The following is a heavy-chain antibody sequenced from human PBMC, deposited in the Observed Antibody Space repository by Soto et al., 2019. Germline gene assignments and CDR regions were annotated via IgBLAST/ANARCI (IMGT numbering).Heavy chain of an antibody. CDR2: IYWDDDK. CDR3: AHIRGNILDY. J-gene: IGHJ4*01. D-gene: IGHD3-10*01. Sequence: AGRTRGNPTQTLTLTCTFSGFSLSTSGVGMGWIRQPPGKALEWLALIYWDDDKRYSPSLKSRLTITKDTSKNQVVLTMTNMDPVDTGTYYCAHIRGNILDYWGHGTLVTVSS. V-gene: IGHV2-5*02. CDR1: GFSLSTSGVG.